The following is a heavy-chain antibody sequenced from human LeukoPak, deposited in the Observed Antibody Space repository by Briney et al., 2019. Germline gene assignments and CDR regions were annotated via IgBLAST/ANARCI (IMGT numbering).Heavy chain of an antibody. D-gene: IGHD2-2*01. Sequence: ASVKVSCKASGYTFTSYGISWVRRAPGQGLEWMGLISAYNGNTNYAQKLQGRVTMTTDTSTSTAYMELRSLRSDDTAVYYCARELGYCSSTSCYPRIIGYWGQGTLVTVSS. CDR3: ARELGYCSSTSCYPRIIGY. CDR1: GYTFTSYG. CDR2: ISAYNGNT. V-gene: IGHV1-18*01. J-gene: IGHJ4*02.